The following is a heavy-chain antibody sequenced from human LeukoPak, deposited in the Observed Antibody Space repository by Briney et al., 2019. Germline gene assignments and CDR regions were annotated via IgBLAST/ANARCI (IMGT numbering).Heavy chain of an antibody. CDR2: IYYSGST. D-gene: IGHD5-12*01. CDR1: GGSISSGDYY. V-gene: IGHV4-30-4*08. J-gene: IGHJ4*02. CDR3: ARDGLSGYVYDY. Sequence: SETLSLTCTVSGGSISSGDYYWSWIRQPPGKGLEWIGYIYYSGSTYYNPSLKSRFTISVDTSKNQFSLKLGSVTAADTAVYYCARDGLSGYVYDYWGQGTLVTVSS.